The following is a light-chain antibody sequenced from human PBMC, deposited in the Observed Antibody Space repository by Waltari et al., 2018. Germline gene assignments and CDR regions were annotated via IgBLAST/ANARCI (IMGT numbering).Light chain of an antibody. CDR1: QSLLYRSNNKNY. CDR2: WAS. J-gene: IGKJ5*01. CDR3: QQYYSFPPIT. Sequence: DIVMTQSPDSLAVSLGERATINCKSSQSLLYRSNNKNYLAWYQKRPGQPPRLLIYWASTREAGVPDRFSGSGSGTDFTLTVNSLQAEDVAVYYCQQYYSFPPITFGQGTRLEI. V-gene: IGKV4-1*01.